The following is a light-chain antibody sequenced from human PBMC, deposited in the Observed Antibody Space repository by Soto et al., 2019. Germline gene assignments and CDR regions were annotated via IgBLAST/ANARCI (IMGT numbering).Light chain of an antibody. CDR2: DAS. V-gene: IGKV1-5*01. Sequence: DIQMTQSPSTLSASVGDRVTITCRASQSISSWLAWYQQKPGKAPKLLIYDASSLESGVPSRFSGSGSGTDFTLTINGLQPEDFATYFCHQTYSIPPTFGQGTKVDIK. J-gene: IGKJ1*01. CDR1: QSISSW. CDR3: HQTYSIPPT.